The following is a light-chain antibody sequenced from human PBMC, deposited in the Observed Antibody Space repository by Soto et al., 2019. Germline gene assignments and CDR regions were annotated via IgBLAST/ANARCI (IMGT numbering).Light chain of an antibody. CDR3: QQRSDWLPIT. CDR1: QSFNSIY. Sequence: EIVLTQSPGTLSLSPGERATLSCRASQSFNSIYLAWYQQKPGQAPRLLIYDASNRATGIPVRFSGSGSGTDFTLTISSLEPEDFAVYYCQQRSDWLPITFGQGTRLEIK. V-gene: IGKV3D-20*02. CDR2: DAS. J-gene: IGKJ5*01.